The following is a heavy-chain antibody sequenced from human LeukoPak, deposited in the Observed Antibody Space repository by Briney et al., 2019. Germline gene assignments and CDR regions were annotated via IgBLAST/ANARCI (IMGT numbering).Heavy chain of an antibody. V-gene: IGHV3-49*03. CDR1: GFTFGDYA. CDR3: TREAPGFIAVAGDGMDV. J-gene: IGHJ6*02. Sequence: SGGSLRLSCTASGFTFGDYAMSWFRQAPGKGLEWVGFIRSKAYGGTTEYAASVKGRFTISRDDSKSIAYLQMNSLKTEDTAVYYCTREAPGFIAVAGDGMDVWGQGTTVTVSS. CDR2: IRSKAYGGTT. D-gene: IGHD6-19*01.